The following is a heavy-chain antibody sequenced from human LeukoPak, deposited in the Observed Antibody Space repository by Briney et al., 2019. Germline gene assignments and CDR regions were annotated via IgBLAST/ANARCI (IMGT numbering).Heavy chain of an antibody. CDR2: ISSSSSTI. Sequence: GGSLRLSCAASGFTFSSYSMNWVRKAPGKGLEWVSFISSSSSTIYYADSVKGRFTISRDNAKNSLYLQMNSLRAEDTAVYYCARDRGASYSAIDYWGQGTLVTVSS. J-gene: IGHJ4*02. V-gene: IGHV3-48*04. D-gene: IGHD1-26*01. CDR3: ARDRGASYSAIDY. CDR1: GFTFSSYS.